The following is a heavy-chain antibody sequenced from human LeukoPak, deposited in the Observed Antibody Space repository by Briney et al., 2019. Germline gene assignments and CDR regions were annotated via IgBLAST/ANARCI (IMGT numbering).Heavy chain of an antibody. CDR2: ISGSGGST. D-gene: IGHD3-10*01. Sequence: GGSLRLSCAASGLTFSSYAMSWVRQAPGKGLEWVSAISGSGGSTYYADSVKGRFTISRDNSKNTLYLQMNSLRAEDTAVYYCAKRGLLWFGELPYFDYWGQGTLVTVSS. CDR1: GLTFSSYA. J-gene: IGHJ4*02. V-gene: IGHV3-23*01. CDR3: AKRGLLWFGELPYFDY.